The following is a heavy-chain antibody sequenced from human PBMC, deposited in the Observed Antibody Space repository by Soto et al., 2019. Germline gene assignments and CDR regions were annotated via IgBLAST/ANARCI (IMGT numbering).Heavy chain of an antibody. CDR2: INAGNGNT. V-gene: IGHV1-3*01. Sequence: ASVKVSCKASGYTFTSYAMHWVRQAPGQRLDWMGWINAGNGNTKYSQKFQGRVTIIRDTSASTAYMELSSLRSEDTAVYYCARGGIFDSSGYYYFSAFDIWGQGTMVTVSS. J-gene: IGHJ3*02. D-gene: IGHD3-22*01. CDR3: ARGGIFDSSGYYYFSAFDI. CDR1: GYTFTSYA.